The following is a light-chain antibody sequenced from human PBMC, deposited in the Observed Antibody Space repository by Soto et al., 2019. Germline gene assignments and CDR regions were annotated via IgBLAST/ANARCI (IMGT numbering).Light chain of an antibody. CDR1: QSVSSY. CDR3: QQYNNWPLT. V-gene: IGKV3-15*01. J-gene: IGKJ4*01. Sequence: EIVLTQSPATLSLSPGERATLSCRASQSVSSYLAWYQQKPGQAPRLLIYGASTRATGISARFSGSGSGTEFTLTISSLQSEDFAIYYCQQYNNWPLTFGGGTKVDNK. CDR2: GAS.